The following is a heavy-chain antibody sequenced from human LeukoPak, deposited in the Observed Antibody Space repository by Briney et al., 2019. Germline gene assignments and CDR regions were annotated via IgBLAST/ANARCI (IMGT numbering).Heavy chain of an antibody. CDR1: GFTFSSYG. Sequence: PGGSLRLSCAASGFTFSSYGMQWVRQALGKGLGWVAFIRYDGSNKYYADSVKGRFTISRDNSKNTLYLQMNSLRAEDTAVYYCAKELRYFDWLSPFVYWGQGILVTVSS. D-gene: IGHD3-9*01. CDR3: AKELRYFDWLSPFVY. J-gene: IGHJ4*02. V-gene: IGHV3-30*02. CDR2: IRYDGSNK.